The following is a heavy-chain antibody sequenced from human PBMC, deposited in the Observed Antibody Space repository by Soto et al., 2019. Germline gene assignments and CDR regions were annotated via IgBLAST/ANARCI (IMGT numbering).Heavy chain of an antibody. CDR3: ARDPFYSGTNLQVGYFDS. CDR1: GYTFTDYY. J-gene: IGHJ4*02. Sequence: XXACKAXGYTFTDYYIHWVRQAPGQXLQYMGWISPKSGGAAYAQKFRGRVTMTRDTSVNLAYLHLSSLKSDDTAVYYCARDPFYSGTNLQVGYFDSWGQGTQVTVSS. D-gene: IGHD1-26*01. V-gene: IGHV1-2*02. CDR2: ISPKSGGA.